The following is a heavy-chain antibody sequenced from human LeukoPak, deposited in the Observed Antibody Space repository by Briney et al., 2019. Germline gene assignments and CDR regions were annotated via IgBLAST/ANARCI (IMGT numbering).Heavy chain of an antibody. CDR3: ARGGPRWNDAFDI. CDR1: GFTVSSNY. Sequence: AGGSLRLSCAASGFTVSSNYMSWVRQAPGKGLEWVSVIYSGGSTYYADSVKGRFTISRDNSKNTLYLQMDSLRDEDTAVYYCARGGPRWNDAFDIWGQGTMVTVSS. V-gene: IGHV3-66*01. J-gene: IGHJ3*02. D-gene: IGHD1-1*01. CDR2: IYSGGST.